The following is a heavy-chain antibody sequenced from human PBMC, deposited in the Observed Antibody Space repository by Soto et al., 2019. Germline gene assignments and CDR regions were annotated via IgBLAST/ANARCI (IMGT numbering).Heavy chain of an antibody. V-gene: IGHV3-48*02. J-gene: IGHJ4*02. CDR3: ASPAVPDKHEFDY. Sequence: EVQLVESGGGLVRRGGSLRLSCVASGFTLSSHGLNWIRQSPGKGLEWVSYISGSGTSTNYADSVKGRFTISRDNAKNSLYLQMDSLRDEDTAVYYCASPAVPDKHEFDYWGQGTLVTVSS. CDR2: ISGSGTST. D-gene: IGHD6-19*01. CDR1: GFTLSSHG.